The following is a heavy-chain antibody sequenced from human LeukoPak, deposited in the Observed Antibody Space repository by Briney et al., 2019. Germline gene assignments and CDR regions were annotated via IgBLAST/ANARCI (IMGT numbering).Heavy chain of an antibody. CDR1: GGSISSYY. J-gene: IGHJ6*03. D-gene: IGHD1-14*01. CDR2: IYYSGST. V-gene: IGHV4-59*01. Sequence: SETLSLTCTVSGGSISSYYWSWIRQPPGKGLEWIGYIYYSGSTNYNPSLKSRVTISVDTSKNQFSLKLSSVTAADTAVYYCARVGGMDYYYYMDVWGKGTTVIVSS. CDR3: ARVGGMDYYYYMDV.